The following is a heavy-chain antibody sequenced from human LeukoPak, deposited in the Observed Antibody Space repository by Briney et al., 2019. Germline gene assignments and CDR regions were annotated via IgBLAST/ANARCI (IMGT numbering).Heavy chain of an antibody. V-gene: IGHV3-23*01. CDR3: ARDGPRRGRAYYDILTGYRGEYNWFDP. CDR2: ISADGGGT. CDR1: GFTFSSYA. D-gene: IGHD3-9*01. Sequence: GGSLRLSCVVSGFTFSSYAMSWVRQAPGKGLEWVSGISADGGGTFYADSVKGRFTISRDNSKNTLYLQMNSLRAEDTAVYYCARDGPRRGRAYYDILTGYRGEYNWFDPWGQGTLVTVSS. J-gene: IGHJ5*02.